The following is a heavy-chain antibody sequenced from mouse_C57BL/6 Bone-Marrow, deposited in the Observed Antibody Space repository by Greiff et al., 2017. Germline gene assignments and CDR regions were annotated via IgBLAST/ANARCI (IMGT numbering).Heavy chain of an antibody. Sequence: EVKLMESGGGLVKPGGSLKLSCAASGFTFSSYAMSWVRQTPEKRLEWVATISDGGSYTYYPDNVKGRFTISRDNAKNNLYLQMSHLKSEDRAMYYCARDSYYYGSSYWFAYWGQGTLVTVSA. CDR2: ISDGGSYT. CDR1: GFTFSSYA. CDR3: ARDSYYYGSSYWFAY. D-gene: IGHD1-1*01. V-gene: IGHV5-4*01. J-gene: IGHJ3*01.